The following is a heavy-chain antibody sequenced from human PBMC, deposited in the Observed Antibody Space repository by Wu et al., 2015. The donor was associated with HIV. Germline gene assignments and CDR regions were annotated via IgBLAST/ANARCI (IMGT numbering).Heavy chain of an antibody. Sequence: QVQLVQSGPEVKKPGSSVRVSCKASGGTFSSYAFSWVRQAPGQGLEWMGGIIPISGTADYAQKFQGRITITADESTRTTYMHLSSLRSEDTAVYYCARDRTWDEDFWGQGTKVTVSS. CDR3: ARDRTWDEDF. CDR2: IIPISGTA. J-gene: IGHJ4*02. V-gene: IGHV1-69*12. CDR1: GGTFSSYA. D-gene: IGHD1-26*01.